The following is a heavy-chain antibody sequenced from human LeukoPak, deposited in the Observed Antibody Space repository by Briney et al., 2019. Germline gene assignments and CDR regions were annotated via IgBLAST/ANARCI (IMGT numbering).Heavy chain of an antibody. CDR2: IYSGGST. Sequence: PGGSLRLSCAASGFTVSSNCMSWVRQAPGKGLEWVSVIYSGGSTYYADSVKGRFTISRDNSKNTLYLQMNSLRAEDTAVYYCAKGGYSYGSEFDYWGQGTLVTVSS. CDR1: GFTVSSNC. V-gene: IGHV3-53*01. D-gene: IGHD5-18*01. CDR3: AKGGYSYGSEFDY. J-gene: IGHJ4*02.